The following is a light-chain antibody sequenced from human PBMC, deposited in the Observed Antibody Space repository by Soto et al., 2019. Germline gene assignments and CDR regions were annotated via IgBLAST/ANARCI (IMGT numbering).Light chain of an antibody. J-gene: IGKJ3*01. V-gene: IGKV1-39*01. Sequence: DIQMTQSPSSLSASVGDRVTITCRASQSISSYLNWYQQRPGKAPNLLIYAASSLQSGVPSRFSGSGSGTEFTLTISSLQPEDFATYYCQQSYSTGMFTFGPGTKVDIK. CDR3: QQSYSTGMFT. CDR1: QSISSY. CDR2: AAS.